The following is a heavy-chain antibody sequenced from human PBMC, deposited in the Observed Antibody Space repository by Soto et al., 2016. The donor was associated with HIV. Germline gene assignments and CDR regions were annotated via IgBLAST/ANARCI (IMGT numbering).Heavy chain of an antibody. CDR3: ARDRGYYYGSGSSKAVYYYGMDV. CDR1: GFTFDDYG. D-gene: IGHD3-10*01. Sequence: EVQLVESGGGVVRPGGSLRLSRAASGFTFDDYGMSWVRQAPGKGLEWVSGINWNGGSTGYVDSVKGRFTIFRDNAKNSLYLQMNSLRVEDTALYYCARDRGYYYGSGSSKAVYYYGMDVWGQGTTVTSP. CDR2: INWNGGST. V-gene: IGHV3-20*04. J-gene: IGHJ6*02.